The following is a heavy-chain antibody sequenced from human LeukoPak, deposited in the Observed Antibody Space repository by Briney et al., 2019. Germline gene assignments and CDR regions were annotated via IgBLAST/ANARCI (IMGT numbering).Heavy chain of an antibody. CDR1: GYSISTGYY. J-gene: IGHJ5*02. D-gene: IGHD2/OR15-2a*01. V-gene: IGHV4-38-2*02. CDR3: ARDDFEAWFDP. CDR2: TYHSGRT. Sequence: SETLSLTCGVSGYSISTGYYWGWIRQPPGKGLEWIGITYHSGRTYYNPSLNSRVTISIDTSKNQFSLELSSVTAADAAVYYCARDDFEAWFDPWGQGTLVTVSS.